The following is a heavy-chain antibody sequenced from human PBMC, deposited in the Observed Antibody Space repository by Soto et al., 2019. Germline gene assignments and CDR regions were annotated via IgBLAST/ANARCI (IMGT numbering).Heavy chain of an antibody. CDR3: TRLWRGHYLDY. V-gene: IGHV3-15*07. Sequence: SVSNAWMNWVRQAPGKGLEWVGRIEIKTDGGTAEYAAPVKGRFIISRDDSKNTLYLQMNSLKTEDTAVYYCTRLWRGHYLDYWGQGTLVTVSS. D-gene: IGHD3-10*01. CDR2: IEIKTDGGTA. CDR1: SVSNAW. J-gene: IGHJ4*02.